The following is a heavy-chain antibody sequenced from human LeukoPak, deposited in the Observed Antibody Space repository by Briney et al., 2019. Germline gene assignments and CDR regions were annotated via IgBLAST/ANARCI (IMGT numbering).Heavy chain of an antibody. V-gene: IGHV7-4-1*02. Sequence: ASVKVSCKASGYTFTSYAMNWVRQAPGQGLEWMGWINTNTGNPTYAQGFTGRFVFSLDTSVSTAYLQISSLKAEDTAVYYCARDPLAAGTGIDAFDIWGQGTMVTVSS. D-gene: IGHD6-13*01. CDR3: ARDPLAAGTGIDAFDI. J-gene: IGHJ3*02. CDR1: GYTFTSYA. CDR2: INTNTGNP.